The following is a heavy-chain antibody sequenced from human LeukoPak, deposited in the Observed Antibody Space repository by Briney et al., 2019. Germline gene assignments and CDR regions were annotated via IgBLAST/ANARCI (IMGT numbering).Heavy chain of an antibody. V-gene: IGHV3-15*01. Sequence: GGSLRLSGAASGFTFSNAWMSWVRQAPGKGLEWVGRIKSNSDGGTTDYAAPVKGRFSISRDDSINTLYLQMNSLKTEDTALYYCTTDVGWRGWYLTAFDIWGQGTIVTVSS. CDR1: GFTFSNAW. CDR3: TTDVGWRGWYLTAFDI. J-gene: IGHJ3*02. CDR2: IKSNSDGGTT. D-gene: IGHD6-19*01.